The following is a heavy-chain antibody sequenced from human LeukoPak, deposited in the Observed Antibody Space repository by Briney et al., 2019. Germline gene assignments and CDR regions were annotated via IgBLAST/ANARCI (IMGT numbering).Heavy chain of an antibody. V-gene: IGHV1-69*13. Sequence: SVKVSCKASGGTFSSYSFSWVRQAPGQGLEWLGGIIVIFGTPNYPQKFHGRVTITADESTSTVYMELSSLRSEDTAMYYCARDVDSSMVTNWFESWGQGTLVTVSS. CDR2: IIVIFGTP. D-gene: IGHD5-18*01. CDR1: GGTFSSYS. J-gene: IGHJ5*01. CDR3: ARDVDSSMVTNWFES.